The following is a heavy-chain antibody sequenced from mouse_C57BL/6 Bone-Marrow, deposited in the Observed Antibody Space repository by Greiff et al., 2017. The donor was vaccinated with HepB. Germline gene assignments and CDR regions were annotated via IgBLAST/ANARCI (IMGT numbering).Heavy chain of an antibody. Sequence: QVQLQQPGAELVRPGTSVKLSCKASGYTFTSYWMHWVKQRPGQGLEWIGVIDPSDSYTNYNQKFKGKATLTVDTSSSTAYMQLSSLTSEDAAVYYCEREVYYGSSYGYFDVWGTGTTVPVSS. CDR1: GYTFTSYW. J-gene: IGHJ1*03. CDR2: IDPSDSYT. V-gene: IGHV1-59*01. CDR3: EREVYYGSSYGYFDV. D-gene: IGHD1-1*01.